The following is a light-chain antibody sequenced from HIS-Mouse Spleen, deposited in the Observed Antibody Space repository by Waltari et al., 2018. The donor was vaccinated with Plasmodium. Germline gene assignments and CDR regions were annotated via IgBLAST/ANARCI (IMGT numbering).Light chain of an antibody. J-gene: IGLJ2*01. Sequence: QSALTQPASVSGSPGQSITLSCTGTSSYVGGYNYVSWYQQHPGKAPNLRIYEVSNRPSGVSNRFSGSKSGNTASLTISGLQAEDEADYYCSSYTSSSTVVFGGGTKLTVL. CDR1: SSYVGGYNY. CDR2: EVS. V-gene: IGLV2-14*01. CDR3: SSYTSSSTVV.